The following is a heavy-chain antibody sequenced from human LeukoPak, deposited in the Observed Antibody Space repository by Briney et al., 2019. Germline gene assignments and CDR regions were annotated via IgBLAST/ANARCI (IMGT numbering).Heavy chain of an antibody. J-gene: IGHJ4*02. V-gene: IGHV3-7*01. CDR1: GFIFSNYW. CDR3: ARIQLYHGDFNS. D-gene: IGHD1-1*01. CDR2: IRDDGSAK. Sequence: QSGGSLRLSCAASGFIFSNYWMTWVRQAPGKGLEWVASIRDDGSAKYYVDFVKGRFTISRDDAKTSLYLEMNSLRAEDTAVYYCARIQLYHGDFNSWGQGTLVTVSS.